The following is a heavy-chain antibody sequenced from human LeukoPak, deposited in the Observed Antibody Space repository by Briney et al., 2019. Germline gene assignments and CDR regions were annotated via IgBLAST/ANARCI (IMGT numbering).Heavy chain of an antibody. CDR1: GYTFTGYY. CDR3: ATVISLYCSGGSCYSGAFDI. CDR2: FDPEDGET. V-gene: IGHV1-24*01. Sequence: ASVKVSCKASGYTFTGYYMHWVRQAPGQGLEWMGGFDPEDGETIYAQKFQGRVTMTEDTSTDTAYMELSSLRSEDTAVYYCATVISLYCSGGSCYSGAFDIWGQGTMVTVSS. D-gene: IGHD2-15*01. J-gene: IGHJ3*02.